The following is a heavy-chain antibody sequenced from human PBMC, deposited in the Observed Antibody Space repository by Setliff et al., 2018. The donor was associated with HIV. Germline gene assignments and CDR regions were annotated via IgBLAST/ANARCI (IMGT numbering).Heavy chain of an antibody. CDR2: ISGSGYP. Sequence: GSLRLSCVASGFTFSTYAINWVRLAPGKGLEWVSSISGSGYPYYADSVKGRFTISRDNSKNTLFLQIDSLRAEDTALYYCAKQRYYDGNDGFDVWGQGTMVTVSS. D-gene: IGHD3-3*01. J-gene: IGHJ3*01. V-gene: IGHV3-23*01. CDR3: AKQRYYDGNDGFDV. CDR1: GFTFSTYA.